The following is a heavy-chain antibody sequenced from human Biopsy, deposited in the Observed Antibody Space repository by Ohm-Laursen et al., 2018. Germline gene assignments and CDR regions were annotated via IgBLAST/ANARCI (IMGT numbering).Heavy chain of an antibody. D-gene: IGHD1-1*01. CDR1: GYTLPELS. CDR3: AADINVWNVNY. J-gene: IGHJ4*02. CDR2: FAPENGKT. Sequence: ASVKGSCKVFGYTLPELSMHWVRQAPGKGLEWMGGFAPENGKTVYAQNFQARVSMTEDTSTDTAYMELRSLRSEDTAVYYCAADINVWNVNYWGQGTQVTVSS. V-gene: IGHV1-24*01.